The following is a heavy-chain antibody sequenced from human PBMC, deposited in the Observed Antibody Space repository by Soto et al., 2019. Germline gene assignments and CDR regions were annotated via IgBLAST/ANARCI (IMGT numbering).Heavy chain of an antibody. D-gene: IGHD1-26*01. CDR1: GSTFSSDV. CDR2: FSGGTT. V-gene: IGHV3-23*01. J-gene: IGHJ6*02. CDR3: ATRDRVTSGSSHFYGTDV. Sequence: GGSLRLSCVASGSTFSSDVMSWVRQAPGKGLELVSGFSGGTTYYADSVQGRFTISRDDFKNTLFLQMNSLRAEDTAFYWFATRDRVTSGSSHFYGTDVWGQGTTVTVSS.